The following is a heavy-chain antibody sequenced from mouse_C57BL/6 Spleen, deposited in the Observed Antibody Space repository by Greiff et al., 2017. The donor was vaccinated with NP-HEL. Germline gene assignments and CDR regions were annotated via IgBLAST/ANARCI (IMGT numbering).Heavy chain of an antibody. J-gene: IGHJ3*01. CDR3: ARPLITTVSPWCAY. CDR2: IDPNSGGT. Sequence: VQLQQSGAELVKPGASVKLSCKASGYTFTSYWMHWVKQRPGRGLEWIGRIDPNSGGTKYNEKFKSKATLTVDKPSSTAYVQLSSLTSEDSAVYYCARPLITTVSPWCAYWGQGTLVTVSA. CDR1: GYTFTSYW. D-gene: IGHD1-1*01. V-gene: IGHV1-72*01.